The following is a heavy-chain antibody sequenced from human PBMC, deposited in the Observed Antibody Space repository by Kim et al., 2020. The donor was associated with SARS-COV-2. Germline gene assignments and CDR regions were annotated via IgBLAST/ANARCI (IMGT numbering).Heavy chain of an antibody. D-gene: IGHD6-19*01. J-gene: IGHJ4*02. V-gene: IGHV3-30*02. Sequence: YYADSVKGRFTISRDNSKNTLYLLMNSLGAEDTAVYYGAKGVSGQWLVHYWGQGTLVTVSS. CDR3: AKGVSGQWLVHY.